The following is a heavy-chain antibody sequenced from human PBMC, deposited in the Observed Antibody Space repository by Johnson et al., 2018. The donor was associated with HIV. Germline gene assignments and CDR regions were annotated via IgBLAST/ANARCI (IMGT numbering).Heavy chain of an antibody. CDR2: VTGSGGST. D-gene: IGHD6-19*01. V-gene: IGHV3-23*04. Sequence: VQLVESGGGLVQPGGSLRLSCAASAFTFTSYSMSWVRQAPGKGLEWVSIVTGSGGSTYYADSVKGRFTISSDNSKNSLFLQMNSLRVEDTAVYYCASSGGYPNAFDMWGQGTLVTVPA. J-gene: IGHJ3*02. CDR3: ASSGGYPNAFDM. CDR1: AFTFTSYS.